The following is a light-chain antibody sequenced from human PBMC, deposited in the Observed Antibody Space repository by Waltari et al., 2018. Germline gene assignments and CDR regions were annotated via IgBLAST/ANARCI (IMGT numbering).Light chain of an antibody. CDR1: QTVYNY. V-gene: IGKV3-11*01. Sequence: DIVMTQSPTTLSLSPGARVTLSCRASQTVYNYLAWYQQKAGQAPRLLIYDATKRATGVPARFSGSGFGADFTLTISSLEPEDFVVYYCQQRKSWPFTFGGGSRVDIK. J-gene: IGKJ4*01. CDR2: DAT. CDR3: QQRKSWPFT.